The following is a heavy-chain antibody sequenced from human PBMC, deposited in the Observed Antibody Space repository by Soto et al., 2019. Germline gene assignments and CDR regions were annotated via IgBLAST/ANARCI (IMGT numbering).Heavy chain of an antibody. J-gene: IGHJ4*02. Sequence: PGGSLRLSCAASGFTFSSYSMNWVRQAPGKGLEWVSSISSSSSYIYYADSVKGRFTISRDNAKNSLYLQMNSLRAEDTAVYYCARNFLTHSPWNTESGDSEYFDYWGQGTLVTVSS. D-gene: IGHD4-17*01. CDR3: ARNFLTHSPWNTESGDSEYFDY. CDR1: GFTFSSYS. CDR2: ISSSSSYI. V-gene: IGHV3-21*01.